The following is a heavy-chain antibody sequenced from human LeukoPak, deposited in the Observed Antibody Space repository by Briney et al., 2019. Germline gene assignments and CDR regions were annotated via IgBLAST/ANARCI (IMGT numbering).Heavy chain of an antibody. Sequence: GGSLRLSCAVSGFTFGSYGMHWVRQAPGKGLEWVAFIRYDGSNKYYADSVKGRFTISRDNSKNTLYLQMNSLRAEDTAVYYCARESPRSIAAAGTFDYWGQGTLVTVSS. V-gene: IGHV3-30*02. D-gene: IGHD6-13*01. CDR1: GFTFGSYG. CDR2: IRYDGSNK. J-gene: IGHJ4*02. CDR3: ARESPRSIAAAGTFDY.